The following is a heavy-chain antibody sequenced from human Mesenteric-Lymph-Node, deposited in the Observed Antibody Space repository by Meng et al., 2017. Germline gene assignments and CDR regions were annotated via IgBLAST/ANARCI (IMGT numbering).Heavy chain of an antibody. CDR2: INHRGVT. CDR3: VRGMDG. J-gene: IGHJ6*02. V-gene: IGHV4-34*01. Sequence: SETLSLTCAVYGGSFSDYFWTWIRQPPGKGLEWIGEINHRGVTNHNPSLKSRVTVSVDTSKKQFSLNLSSVTAADTGVYYCVRGMDGWGQGTTVTVSS. CDR1: GGSFSDYF.